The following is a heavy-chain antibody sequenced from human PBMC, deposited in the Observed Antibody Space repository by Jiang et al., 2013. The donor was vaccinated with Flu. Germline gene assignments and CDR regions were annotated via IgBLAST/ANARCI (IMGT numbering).Heavy chain of an antibody. J-gene: IGHJ6*02. V-gene: IGHV3-30*18. D-gene: IGHD6-13*01. Sequence: RLSCAASGFTFSSYGMHWVRQAPGKGLEWVAVISYDGSNKYYADSVKGRFTISRDNSKNTLYLQMNSLRAEDTAVYYCAKVWHSSSWYSGDYYYYGMDVWGQGTTVTVSS. CDR1: GFTFSSYG. CDR2: ISYDGSNK. CDR3: AKVWHSSSWYSGDYYYYGMDV.